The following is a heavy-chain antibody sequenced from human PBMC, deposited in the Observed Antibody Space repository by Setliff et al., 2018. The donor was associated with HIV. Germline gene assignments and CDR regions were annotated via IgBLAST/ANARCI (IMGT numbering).Heavy chain of an antibody. V-gene: IGHV3-30*18. J-gene: IGHJ3*01. CDR1: GFDFSRYG. D-gene: IGHD7-27*01. CDR2: ISYDASNYI. CDR3: AKIPHTGDSAFDV. Sequence: PGGSLRLSCVASGFDFSRYGMHWVRQAPGKGLEWVAVISYDASNYIYYADSVKGRFTISRDNAKNSLYLQMNSLRPEDTALYYCAKIPHTGDSAFDVWGQGTMVTVSS.